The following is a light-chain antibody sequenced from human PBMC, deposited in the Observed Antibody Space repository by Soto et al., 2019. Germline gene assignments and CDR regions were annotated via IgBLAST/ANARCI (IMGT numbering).Light chain of an antibody. V-gene: IGLV1-40*01. CDR3: QSYDSSLSGFDG. J-gene: IGLJ1*01. CDR1: SSNIGAGYD. CDR2: GNS. Sequence: QSVLTQPPPVSGAPGQRVTLSCTGSSSNIGAGYDVHWYQQLPGTAPKLLIYGNSNRPSGVPDRFSGSKSGTSASLSITGLQAEDEADYYCQSYDSSLSGFDGFGTGTKVTVL.